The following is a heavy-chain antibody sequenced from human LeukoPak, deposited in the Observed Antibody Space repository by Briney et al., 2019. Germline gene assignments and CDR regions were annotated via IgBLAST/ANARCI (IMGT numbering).Heavy chain of an antibody. J-gene: IGHJ6*04. Sequence: ASVKVSCKASGYTFTSYGLSWVRQAPGQGLEWMGWISAYNGNTNYAQKLQGRVTMTTDTSPRTAHLELRSLRSDDTAVYYCARAPPPPYSGYDGFMDVWGKGTTVTVSS. D-gene: IGHD5-12*01. CDR1: GYTFTSYG. CDR3: ARAPPPPYSGYDGFMDV. V-gene: IGHV1-18*04. CDR2: ISAYNGNT.